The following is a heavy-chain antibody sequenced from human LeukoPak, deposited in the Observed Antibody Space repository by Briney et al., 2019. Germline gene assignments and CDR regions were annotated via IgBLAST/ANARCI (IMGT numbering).Heavy chain of an antibody. J-gene: IGHJ2*01. CDR1: GGSVSSGSHY. V-gene: IGHV4-61*01. Sequence: PSATLSLTCTVSGGSVSSGSHYWSWIRQPPGKGLEWIGYIYYSGSTNYTPSLKSRVTISVDTSRNQFSLKRSSVTAADTAVYYCARDRYYYDSVSYFYFDIFGRRNLVTVSS. CDR3: ARDRYYYDSVSYFYFDI. CDR2: IYYSGST. D-gene: IGHD3-22*01.